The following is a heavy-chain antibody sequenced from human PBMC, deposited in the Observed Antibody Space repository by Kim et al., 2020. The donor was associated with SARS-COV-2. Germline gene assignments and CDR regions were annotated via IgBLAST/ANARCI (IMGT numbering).Heavy chain of an antibody. V-gene: IGHV1-46*01. D-gene: IGHD2-15*01. CDR3: ARAPRSGWFFDY. Sequence: SDAQKVQGRVTMTRETSTSTVYMELSSLRSEDTAVYYCARAPRSGWFFDYWGQGTLVTVSS. J-gene: IGHJ4*02.